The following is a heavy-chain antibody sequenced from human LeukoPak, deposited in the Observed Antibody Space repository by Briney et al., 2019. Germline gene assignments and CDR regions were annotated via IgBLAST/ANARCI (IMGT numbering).Heavy chain of an antibody. Sequence: SGGSLRLSCAASGFTFSSYGMHWVRQAPGKGLEWVAVIWYDGSNKYYADSVKGRFTISRDNSKNTLYLQTNSLRAEDTAVYYCARDVHDFWSGYRYGMDVWGQGTTVTVSS. J-gene: IGHJ6*02. V-gene: IGHV3-33*08. CDR2: IWYDGSNK. CDR3: ARDVHDFWSGYRYGMDV. D-gene: IGHD3-3*01. CDR1: GFTFSSYG.